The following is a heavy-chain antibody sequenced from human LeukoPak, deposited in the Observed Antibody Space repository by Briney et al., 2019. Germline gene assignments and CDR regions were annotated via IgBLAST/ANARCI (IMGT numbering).Heavy chain of an antibody. V-gene: IGHV4-59*01. Sequence: SETLSLTCTVSGGSISSYYWSWIRQPPGKGLEWIGYIYYSGSTNYNPSLKSRVTISVDTSKNRFSLKLSSVTAADTAVYYCASDSSGSYYYMDVWGKGTTVTVSS. CDR2: IYYSGST. CDR1: GGSISSYY. D-gene: IGHD3-22*01. J-gene: IGHJ6*03. CDR3: ASDSSGSYYYMDV.